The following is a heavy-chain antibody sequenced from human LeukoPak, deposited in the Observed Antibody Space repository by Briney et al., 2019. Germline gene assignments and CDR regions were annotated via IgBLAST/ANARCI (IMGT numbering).Heavy chain of an antibody. J-gene: IGHJ5*02. Sequence: GGSLRLSCAASGFTFSSHAMSWVRQAPGKGLEWVSAISGSGGSTYYADSVKGRFTISRDNSRNTLYLQMNSLRAEDTAVYYCAKEHSDWYGNWFDPWGQGTLVTVSS. CDR2: ISGSGGST. CDR1: GFTFSSHA. CDR3: AKEHSDWYGNWFDP. D-gene: IGHD6-19*01. V-gene: IGHV3-23*01.